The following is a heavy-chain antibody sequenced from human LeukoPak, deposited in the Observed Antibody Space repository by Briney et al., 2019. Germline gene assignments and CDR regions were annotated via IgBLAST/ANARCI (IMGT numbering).Heavy chain of an antibody. Sequence: SETLSLTCTVSGGSISSSSYYWGWIRQPPGKGLEWIGSIYYSGSTYYNPSLKSRVTISVDTSKNQFSLKLSSVTAADTAVYYCARDRSDDSRWYVGSHWGQGTLVTVSS. V-gene: IGHV4-39*07. CDR2: IYYSGST. CDR3: ARDRSDDSRWYVGSH. D-gene: IGHD6-13*01. CDR1: GGSISSSSYY. J-gene: IGHJ4*02.